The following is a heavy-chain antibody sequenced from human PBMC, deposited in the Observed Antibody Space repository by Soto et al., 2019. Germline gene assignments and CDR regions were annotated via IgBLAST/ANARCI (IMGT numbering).Heavy chain of an antibody. V-gene: IGHV5-51*01. CDR1: GYNFTNYW. CDR2: IYPDDSDT. D-gene: IGHD1-26*01. CDR3: ARQEGATVLFYYGMDV. Sequence: GESLKTSCKGSGYNFTNYWIGWVRQMPGKGLEWMGIIYPDDSDTRYSPSFQGQVTISVDKSISAAYLQWGSLKASDTAMYFCARQEGATVLFYYGMDVWGQGTTVTVSS. J-gene: IGHJ6*02.